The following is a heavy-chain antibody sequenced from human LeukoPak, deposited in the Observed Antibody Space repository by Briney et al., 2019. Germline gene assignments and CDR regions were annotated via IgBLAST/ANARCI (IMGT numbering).Heavy chain of an antibody. CDR3: ARGDGYNNGGFDY. J-gene: IGHJ4*02. V-gene: IGHV1-69*04. CDR2: IIPILGIA. Sequence: SMKVSCKASGGTFSSYAISWVRQAPGQGLEWMGRIIPILGIANYAQKFQGRVTITADKSTSTAYMELSSLRSEDTAVYYCARGDGYNNGGFDYWGQGTLVTVSS. CDR1: GGTFSSYA. D-gene: IGHD5-24*01.